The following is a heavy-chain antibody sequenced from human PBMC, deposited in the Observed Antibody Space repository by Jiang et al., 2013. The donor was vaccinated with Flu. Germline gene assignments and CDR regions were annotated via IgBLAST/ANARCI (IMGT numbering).Heavy chain of an antibody. D-gene: IGHD6-19*01. Sequence: VQLLESGGGLVQPGGSLRLSCAASGFTFSSYGMHWVRQAPGKGLEWVAFIRYDGSNKYYADSVKGRFTISRDNSKNTLYLQMNSLRAEDTAVYYCAKDLGSGWHSLDYWGQGTLVTVSS. CDR1: GFTFSSYG. CDR2: IRYDGSNK. CDR3: AKDLGSGWHSLDY. J-gene: IGHJ4*02. V-gene: IGHV3-30*02.